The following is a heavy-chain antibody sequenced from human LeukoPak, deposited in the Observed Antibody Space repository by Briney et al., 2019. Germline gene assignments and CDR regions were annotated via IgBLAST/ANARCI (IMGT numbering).Heavy chain of an antibody. Sequence: ASVKVSCKASGGTFSTFSISWVRQAPGQGLEWMGWISAYNGNTNYAQKLQGRVTMTTDTSTSTAYMELRSLRSDDTAVYYCARGGDILTGYYSPLDYWGQGTMVTVSS. CDR3: ARGGDILTGYYSPLDY. J-gene: IGHJ3*01. V-gene: IGHV1-18*04. D-gene: IGHD3-9*01. CDR2: ISAYNGNT. CDR1: GGTFSTFS.